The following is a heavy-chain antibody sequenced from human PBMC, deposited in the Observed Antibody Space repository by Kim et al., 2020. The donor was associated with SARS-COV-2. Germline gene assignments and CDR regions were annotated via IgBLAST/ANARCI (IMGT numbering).Heavy chain of an antibody. J-gene: IGHJ6*02. D-gene: IGHD6-19*01. CDR3: ARGGVAVVFLDYGMDV. CDR1: GYTFTSYA. CDR2: INTNTGNP. Sequence: ASVKVSCKASGYTFTSYAMNWVRQAPGQGLEWMGWINTNTGNPTYAQGFTGRFVFSLDTSVSTAYLHISSLKAEDTAVYYCARGGVAVVFLDYGMDVWGQGTTVTVSS. V-gene: IGHV7-4-1*02.